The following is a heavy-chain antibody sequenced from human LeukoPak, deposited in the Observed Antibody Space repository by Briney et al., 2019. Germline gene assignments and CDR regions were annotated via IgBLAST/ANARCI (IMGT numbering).Heavy chain of an antibody. V-gene: IGHV4-59*01. CDR1: GGSISNKY. D-gene: IGHD6-19*01. J-gene: IGHJ3*02. CDR2: IYYSGST. CDR3: ARFLSDSSGWNADAFDI. Sequence: SETLSLTCTVSGGSISNKYWSWIRQPPGKGLEWIGYIYYSGSTNYNPSLKSRVTILVDTSKNQFSLKLSSVTAADTAVYYCARFLSDSSGWNADAFDIWGQGTMVTVSS.